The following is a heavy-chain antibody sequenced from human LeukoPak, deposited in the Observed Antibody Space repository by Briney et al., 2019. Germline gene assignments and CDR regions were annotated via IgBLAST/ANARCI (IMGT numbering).Heavy chain of an antibody. CDR1: GGSISSGSYY. D-gene: IGHD3-22*01. Sequence: PSETLSLTCTVSGGSISSGSYYWSWIRQPAGKGLEWIGRIYTSGGTNYNPSLKSRVTISVDTSKNQFSLKLSSVTAADTAVYYCARVGHYYDSSRVDYWGQGTLVTVSS. CDR3: ARVGHYYDSSRVDY. J-gene: IGHJ4*02. CDR2: IYTSGGT. V-gene: IGHV4-61*02.